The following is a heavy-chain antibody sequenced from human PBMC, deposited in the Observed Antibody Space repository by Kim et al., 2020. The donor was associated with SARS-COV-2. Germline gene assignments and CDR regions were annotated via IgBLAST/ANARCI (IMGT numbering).Heavy chain of an antibody. Sequence: GGSLRLSCAASGFTVSNTYMSWVRQAPGKGLEWVSIISSGGSTYYAASVVDRFTISTNDNKNTTYLQMMNLRAEDNAVYFCSRGPVTYFDSWGQG. CDR2: ISSGGST. CDR1: GFTVSNTY. V-gene: IGHV3-66*01. CDR3: SRGPVTYFDS. J-gene: IGHJ4*02. D-gene: IGHD2-21*02.